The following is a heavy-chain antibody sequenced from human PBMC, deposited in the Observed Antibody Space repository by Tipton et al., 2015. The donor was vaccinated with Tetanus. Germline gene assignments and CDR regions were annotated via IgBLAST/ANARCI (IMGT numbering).Heavy chain of an antibody. CDR2: IHPGESTT. D-gene: IGHD2-8*01. Sequence: EVQLVQSGVEVKKPGESLRISCQASGYSFSSYYIAWVRQMPGRGLEWMGFIHPGESTTTYSPSFQGRVPFSADTSINTAYLQWSSLKASDASMFYCARAHCSDGVCNFDYWGREPWSPSPQ. J-gene: IGHJ4*02. CDR3: ARAHCSDGVCNFDY. CDR1: GYSFSSYY. V-gene: IGHV5-51*01.